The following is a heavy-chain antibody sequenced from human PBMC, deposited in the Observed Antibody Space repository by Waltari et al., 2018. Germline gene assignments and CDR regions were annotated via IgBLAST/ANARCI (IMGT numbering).Heavy chain of an antibody. V-gene: IGHV4-4*02. Sequence: QVQLQESGPGLVKTSGTLSLTCAVSGGSIGSSNWWSWVRQPPGKGLEWIGEIYHSGSTNYNPSLKSRVTISVDKSKNQFSLKLSSVTAADTAVYYCARVAIRVAMVREFDAFDIWGQGTMVFVSS. CDR2: IYHSGST. CDR3: ARVAIRVAMVREFDAFDI. D-gene: IGHD3-10*01. CDR1: GGSIGSSNW. J-gene: IGHJ3*02.